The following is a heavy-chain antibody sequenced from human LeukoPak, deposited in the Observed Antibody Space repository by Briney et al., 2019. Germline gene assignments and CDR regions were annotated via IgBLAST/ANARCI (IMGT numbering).Heavy chain of an antibody. CDR3: ARDPGAIFGVVIPSY. V-gene: IGHV3-9*01. Sequence: GRSLRLSCAASGFTFDDYAMHWVRQAPGKGLEWVSGISWNSGSIGYADSVKGRFTISRDNAKNSLYLQMNGLRAEDTAVYYCARDPGAIFGVVIPSYWGQGTLVTVSS. CDR2: ISWNSGSI. CDR1: GFTFDDYA. D-gene: IGHD3-3*01. J-gene: IGHJ4*02.